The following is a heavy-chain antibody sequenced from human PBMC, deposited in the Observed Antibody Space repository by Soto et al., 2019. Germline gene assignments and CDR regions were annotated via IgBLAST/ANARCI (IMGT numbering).Heavy chain of an antibody. V-gene: IGHV3-33*01. CDR3: ARRLPGYAFDI. Sequence: QVQLVESGGGVVQPGRSLRLSCAASGFTFSSYGMHWVRQAPGKGLEWVAVIWYDGSNKYYADSVKGRLTISRDNSKNALYLQMNSLRAEDTAVYYCARRLPGYAFDIWRQGPMVTVSS. J-gene: IGHJ3*02. CDR2: IWYDGSNK. CDR1: GFTFSSYG.